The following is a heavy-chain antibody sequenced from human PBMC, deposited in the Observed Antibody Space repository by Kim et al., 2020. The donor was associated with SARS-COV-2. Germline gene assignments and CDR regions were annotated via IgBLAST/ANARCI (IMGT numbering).Heavy chain of an antibody. V-gene: IGHV4-34*01. D-gene: IGHD2-2*01. CDR3: ARANIVVVPAALGLGYYYYYGMDV. J-gene: IGHJ6*02. CDR1: GGSFSGYY. CDR2: INHSGST. Sequence: SETLSLTCAVYGGSFSGYYWSWIRQPPGKGLEWIGEINHSGSTNYNPSLKSRVTISVDTSKNQFSLKLSSVTAADTAVYYCARANIVVVPAALGLGYYYYYGMDVWGQGTPVTVSS.